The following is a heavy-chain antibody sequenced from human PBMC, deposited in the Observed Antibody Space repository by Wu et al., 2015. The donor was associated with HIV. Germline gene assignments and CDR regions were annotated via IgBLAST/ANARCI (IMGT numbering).Heavy chain of an antibody. CDR2: LNPSGGRR. CDR1: GYTFTTYS. D-gene: IGHD3-3*01. CDR3: ARLEWSISPQGGY. J-gene: IGHJ4*02. V-gene: IGHV1-46*01. Sequence: QVQLVQSGAEVKEPGASVKISCKASGYTFTTYSIHWVRQAPGQGLEWVGTLNPSGGRRRNALKFRDRITMTRDMSTSTVYMELKRLTSEDTAVYYCARLEWSISPQGGYWGQGTLVIVSS.